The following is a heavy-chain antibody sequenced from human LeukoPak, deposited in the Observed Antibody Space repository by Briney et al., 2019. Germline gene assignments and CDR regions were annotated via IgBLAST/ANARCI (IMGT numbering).Heavy chain of an antibody. V-gene: IGHV4-59*01. J-gene: IGHJ6*03. CDR1: GGSISSYY. CDR3: ARAKGNYYYYMDV. CDR2: IYYSGST. Sequence: PSETLSLTCTVSGGSISSYYWSWIRQPPGKGLEWSGYIYYSGSTNYNPSLKSRVTISVDTSKNQFSLKLSSVTAADTAVYYCARAKGNYYYYMDVWGKGTTVTVSS.